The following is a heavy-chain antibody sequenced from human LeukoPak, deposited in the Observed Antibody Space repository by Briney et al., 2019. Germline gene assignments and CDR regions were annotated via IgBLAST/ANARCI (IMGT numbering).Heavy chain of an antibody. CDR2: IYYSGST. CDR1: GGSISSYY. CDR3: ARVPQLLWFGALGYFDY. V-gene: IGHV4-59*01. Sequence: SETLSLTCTVSGGSISSYYWSWIRQPPGKGLEWIGYIYYSGSTNYNPSLKSRVTISVDTSKNQFSLKLSSVTAADTAVYYCARVPQLLWFGALGYFDYWGQGTLVTVSS. J-gene: IGHJ4*02. D-gene: IGHD3-10*01.